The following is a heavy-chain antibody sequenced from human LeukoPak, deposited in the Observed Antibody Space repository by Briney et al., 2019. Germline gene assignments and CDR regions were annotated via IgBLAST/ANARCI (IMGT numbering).Heavy chain of an antibody. CDR2: IYPGDSDT. D-gene: IGHD2-2*01. V-gene: IGHV5-51*01. Sequence: GESLKISCKSSGYSFTNYWIGWVRQMPGKGLEWMGIIYPGDSDTRYSPSFQGQVTISADKSISTAYLQWSSLKASDTAMYYCARGGYCSSTSCYGWFDPWGQGTLVTVSS. CDR3: ARGGYCSSTSCYGWFDP. J-gene: IGHJ5*02. CDR1: GYSFTNYW.